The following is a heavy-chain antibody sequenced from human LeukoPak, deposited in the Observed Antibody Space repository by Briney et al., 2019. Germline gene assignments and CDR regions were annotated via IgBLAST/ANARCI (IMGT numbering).Heavy chain of an antibody. D-gene: IGHD6-6*01. CDR1: GGSISSYY. Sequence: KSSETLSLTCTVSGGSISSYYWSWIRQPPGKGLEWIGYIYSSGSTNYNPSLKSRVTISVDTSKNQFSLKLSSVTAADTAVYYCARGQIIAARPAGWFDPWGQGTLVTVSS. CDR2: IYSSGST. J-gene: IGHJ5*02. CDR3: ARGQIIAARPAGWFDP. V-gene: IGHV4-59*01.